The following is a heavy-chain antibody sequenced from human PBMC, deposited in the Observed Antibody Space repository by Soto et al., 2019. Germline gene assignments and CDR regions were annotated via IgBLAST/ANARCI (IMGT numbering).Heavy chain of an antibody. CDR1: GYTFTSYG. J-gene: IGHJ4*02. CDR3: ARETSQDNWNVREIDY. V-gene: IGHV1-18*01. Sequence: QVQLVQSGAEVKKPGASVKASCKASGYTFTSYGISWVRQAPGQGLEWMGWISAYNGNTNYAQKLQGRVTMTTDTSTSTAYMEPRSLRSDDTAVYYCARETSQDNWNVREIDYWGQGTLVTVSS. D-gene: IGHD1-1*01. CDR2: ISAYNGNT.